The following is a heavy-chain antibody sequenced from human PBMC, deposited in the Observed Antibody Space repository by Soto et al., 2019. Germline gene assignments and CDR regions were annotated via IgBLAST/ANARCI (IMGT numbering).Heavy chain of an antibody. CDR2: TYYNGNA. D-gene: IGHD3-22*01. J-gene: IGHJ4*02. V-gene: IGHV4-39*01. CDR3: ARHFVAVVIKGWGY. Sequence: SETLSLTCPVSGASIDRSNYYWDWIRQPPGKGLEWIGTTYYNGNAYYNPSLKSRVTMSVDTSKNQFSLKLISVTAADTAVYYCARHFVAVVIKGWGYWGQGTLVTVSS. CDR1: GASIDRSNYY.